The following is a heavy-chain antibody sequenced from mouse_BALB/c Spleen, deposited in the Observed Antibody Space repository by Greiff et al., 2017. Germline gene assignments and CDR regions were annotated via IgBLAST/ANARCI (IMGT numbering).Heavy chain of an antibody. D-gene: IGHD1-2*01. J-gene: IGHJ4*01. CDR2: IRDGGSYT. Sequence: EVQLVESGGGLVKPGGSLTLSCAASGFTFSDYYMYWVRQTPEKRLEWVATIRDGGSYTYYPDSVKGRFTISRDNAKNNLYLQMSSLKSEDTAMYYCARDRHYYGYVAMDYWGQGTSVTVSS. CDR1: GFTFSDYY. CDR3: ARDRHYYGYVAMDY. V-gene: IGHV5-4*02.